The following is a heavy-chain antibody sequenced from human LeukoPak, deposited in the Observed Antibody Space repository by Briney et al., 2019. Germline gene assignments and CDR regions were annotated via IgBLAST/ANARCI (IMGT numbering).Heavy chain of an antibody. J-gene: IGHJ4*02. CDR2: IYYGGST. CDR3: IVVVPAASRWYYFDY. V-gene: IGHV4-59*08. Sequence: SETLSLTCTVSGGSISSYYWSWIRQPPGKGLEYVGYIYYGGSTNYNPSLGGRVTISLDTSKNQFSLKLSSVTAADTAVYWGIVVVPAASRWYYFDYWGQGTLVTVSS. D-gene: IGHD2-2*01. CDR1: GGSISSYY.